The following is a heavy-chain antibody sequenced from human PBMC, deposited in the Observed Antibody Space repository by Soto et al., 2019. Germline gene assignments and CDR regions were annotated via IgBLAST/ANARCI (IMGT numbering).Heavy chain of an antibody. CDR1: GGSISSGDYY. D-gene: IGHD3-10*01. J-gene: IGHJ5*02. CDR2: IYYSGST. CDR3: APLSVGRAQFDP. V-gene: IGHV4-30-4*01. Sequence: LSLTCTVSGGSISSGDYYWSWIRQPPGKGLEWIGYIYYSGSTYYNPSLKSRVTISVDTSKNQFSLKLSSVTAADTAVYYCAPLSVGRAQFDPWGQGTLVTVSS.